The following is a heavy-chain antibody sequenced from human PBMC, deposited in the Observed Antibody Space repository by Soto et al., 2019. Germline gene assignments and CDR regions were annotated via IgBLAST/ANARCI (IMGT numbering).Heavy chain of an antibody. J-gene: IGHJ4*02. Sequence: PGGSLRLSCAASGFTFSSYAMSWVRQAPGKGLEWVPAISGSGGSTYYADSVKGRFTISRDNSKNTLYLQMNSLRAEDTAVYYCAKDLRRFLEFLSYSKRIKGFDYSGQGTLVIGSA. D-gene: IGHD3-3*01. CDR3: AKDLRRFLEFLSYSKRIKGFDY. CDR2: ISGSGGST. CDR1: GFTFSSYA. V-gene: IGHV3-23*01.